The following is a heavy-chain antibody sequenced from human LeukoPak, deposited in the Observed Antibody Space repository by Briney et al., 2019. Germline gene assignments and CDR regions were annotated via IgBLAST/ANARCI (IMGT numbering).Heavy chain of an antibody. CDR1: GFIFDDYT. CDR3: AKARKRGYAYGSVDS. D-gene: IGHD5-18*01. Sequence: GSLRLSCAASGFIFDDYTMHWVRQAPAKGLEWVSVISWDGGNSFYADSVKGRFTVSRDNNRKSLYLQMHSLRPEDTAFYYCAKARKRGYAYGSVDSWGQGTLVTVSS. CDR2: ISWDGGNS. V-gene: IGHV3-43*01. J-gene: IGHJ4*02.